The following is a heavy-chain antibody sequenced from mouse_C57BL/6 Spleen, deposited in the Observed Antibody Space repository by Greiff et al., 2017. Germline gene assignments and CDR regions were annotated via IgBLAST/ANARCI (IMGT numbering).Heavy chain of an antibody. Sequence: EVQVVESGGDLVKPGGSLKLSCAASGFTFSSYGMSWVRQTPDKRLEWVATISSGGSYTYYPDSVKGRFTISRDNAKNTLYLQMSSLKSEDTAMYNSAKHGAPQATFDYRGQSTPLTLSS. V-gene: IGHV5-6*01. CDR1: GFTFSSYG. CDR3: AKHGAPQATFDY. CDR2: ISSGGSYT. D-gene: IGHD3-2*02. J-gene: IGHJ2*01.